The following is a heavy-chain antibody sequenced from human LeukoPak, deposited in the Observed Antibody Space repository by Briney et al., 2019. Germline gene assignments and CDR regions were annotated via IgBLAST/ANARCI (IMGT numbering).Heavy chain of an antibody. CDR2: MNPKSGST. CDR3: ARGRRMSINWYFDL. CDR1: GYTFTAHD. J-gene: IGHJ2*01. V-gene: IGHV1-8*03. D-gene: IGHD3-10*01. Sequence: ASVKVSCKTSGYTFTAHDIFWVRQAAGQGLEWMGWMNPKSGSTAYAQKVQGRVTFTRNTSITTAYLDLTNLRYEDTAMYYCARGRRMSINWYFDLWGRGTQVTVAS.